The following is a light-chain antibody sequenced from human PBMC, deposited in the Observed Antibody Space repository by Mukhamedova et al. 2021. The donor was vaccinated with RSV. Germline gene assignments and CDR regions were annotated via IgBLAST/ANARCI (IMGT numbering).Light chain of an antibody. V-gene: IGKV1-12*01. J-gene: IGKJ2*01. Sequence: QKPGKAPQLVIYGASSLKSGVPSRFSGSGSGTDFTFTISRLQPEDLATYYCQQTNAFPYTFGQGTKLEIK. CDR2: GAS. CDR3: QQTNAFPYT.